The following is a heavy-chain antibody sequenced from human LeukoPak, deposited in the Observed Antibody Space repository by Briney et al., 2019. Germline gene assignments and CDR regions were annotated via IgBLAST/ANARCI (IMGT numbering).Heavy chain of an antibody. CDR2: ISAYNGNT. V-gene: IGHV1-18*01. D-gene: IGHD3-10*01. Sequence: ASVKVSCKASGYTFTSYAMNWVRQAPGQGLEWMGWISAYNGNTNYAQKLQGRVTMTTDTSTSTAYMELRSLRSDDTAVYYCARRFGRGYFDYWGQGTLVTVSS. CDR1: GYTFTSYA. CDR3: ARRFGRGYFDY. J-gene: IGHJ4*02.